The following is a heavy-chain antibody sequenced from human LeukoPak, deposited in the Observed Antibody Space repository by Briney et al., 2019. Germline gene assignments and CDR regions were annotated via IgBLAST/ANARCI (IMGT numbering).Heavy chain of an antibody. D-gene: IGHD2-2*01. CDR3: AYCISSSCYVFFQH. Sequence: PGGSLRLSCAASGFTFSSYGMSWVRQAPGKGLEWVSSISSSSSSTYYADSVKGRFTISRDNSKNTLYLQMNSLRAEDTAVYYCAYCISSSCYVFFQHWGQGTLVTVSS. V-gene: IGHV3-23*01. J-gene: IGHJ1*01. CDR2: ISSSSSST. CDR1: GFTFSSYG.